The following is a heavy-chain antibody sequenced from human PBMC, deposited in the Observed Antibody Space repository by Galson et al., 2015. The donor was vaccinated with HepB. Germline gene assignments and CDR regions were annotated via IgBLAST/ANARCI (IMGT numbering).Heavy chain of an antibody. J-gene: IGHJ4*02. V-gene: IGHV3-33*08. CDR2: IWHDGSNK. Sequence: LRLSCAASGFTFSAYAMHWVRQAPGKGLEWVTFIWHDGSNKYYADSLKGRLTISRDNSKNTLYLQMDNLRAEDTAVYYCARDLGEGGFDYWGQGTLVTVSS. D-gene: IGHD4-17*01. CDR1: GFTFSAYA. CDR3: ARDLGEGGFDY.